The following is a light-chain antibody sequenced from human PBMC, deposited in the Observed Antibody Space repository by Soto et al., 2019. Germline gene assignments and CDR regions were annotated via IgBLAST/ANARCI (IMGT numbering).Light chain of an antibody. J-gene: IGLJ1*01. Sequence: QAVLAQPPSASGAPGQRVTLSCSGNSSNIGSNYVNWYQQLPGTAPKLLIHTNNQRPSGVPDRFSGSKSGTSASLTISGLQSEDEADYYCAAWDGSLVWVFGTGTKVTVL. CDR3: AAWDGSLVWV. CDR1: SSNIGSNY. CDR2: TNN. V-gene: IGLV1-44*01.